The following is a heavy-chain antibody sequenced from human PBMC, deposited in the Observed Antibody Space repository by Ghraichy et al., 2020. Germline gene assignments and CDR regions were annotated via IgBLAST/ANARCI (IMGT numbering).Heavy chain of an antibody. J-gene: IGHJ4*02. CDR1: SFTFSTYS. V-gene: IGHV3-48*02. D-gene: IGHD2-8*02. CDR2: ISPGYTI. Sequence: LSLTCAASSFTFSTYSMNWVRQAPGKGLEWISYISPGYTIYYADSVKGRFTISRDNAKNSLYLQMNSLRDDDTAVYYCAGGYCTGCNYYDYWGPGTLVTVPS. CDR3: AGGYCTGCNYYDY.